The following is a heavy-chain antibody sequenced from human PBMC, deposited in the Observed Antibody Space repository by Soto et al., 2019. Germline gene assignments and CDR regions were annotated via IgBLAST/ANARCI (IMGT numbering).Heavy chain of an antibody. Sequence: PGGSLRLSCSASGFTFSSYAMHWVRQAPGKGLEYVSAISSNGGSTYYADSVKGRFTISRDNSKNTLYLQMSSLRAEDTAVYYCVKDSRMTSPQQNPLYYFDYWGQGTLVTVSS. CDR2: ISSNGGST. J-gene: IGHJ4*02. D-gene: IGHD2-21*02. V-gene: IGHV3-64D*08. CDR1: GFTFSSYA. CDR3: VKDSRMTSPQQNPLYYFDY.